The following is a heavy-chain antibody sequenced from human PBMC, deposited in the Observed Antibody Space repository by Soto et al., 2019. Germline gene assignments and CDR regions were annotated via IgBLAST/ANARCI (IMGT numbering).Heavy chain of an antibody. D-gene: IGHD3-10*01. Sequence: WWCXRLSGSASVFTFSIYAISWFRQAPGKGLEWVSAISGSGGSTYYADSVKGRFTISRDNSKNTLYLQMNSLRAEDTAVYYCAKRSFLVRGSNDFDIWGQGTMVKVSS. J-gene: IGHJ3*02. V-gene: IGHV3-23*01. CDR2: ISGSGGST. CDR3: AKRSFLVRGSNDFDI. CDR1: VFTFSIYA.